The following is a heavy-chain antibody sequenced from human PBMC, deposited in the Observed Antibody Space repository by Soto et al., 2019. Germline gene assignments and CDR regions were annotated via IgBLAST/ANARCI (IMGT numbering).Heavy chain of an antibody. CDR1: GFALSSFN. Sequence: EVQLEQSGGGLVKPGGSLRLSCAASGFALSSFNINWVRQAPGKGLEWVSSLSSSSGSIYYADSVKGRFTISRDNAKNSVYLQINSLGADDTGVYYCARDVDTSDYLHGRFDSWGQGTLVTVS. CDR3: ARDVDTSDYLHGRFDS. J-gene: IGHJ4*02. CDR2: LSSSSGSI. D-gene: IGHD5-18*01. V-gene: IGHV3-21*02.